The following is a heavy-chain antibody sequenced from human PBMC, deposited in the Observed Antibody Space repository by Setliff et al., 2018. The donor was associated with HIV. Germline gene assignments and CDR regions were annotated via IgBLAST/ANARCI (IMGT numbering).Heavy chain of an antibody. J-gene: IGHJ5*02. CDR1: GGSISDNKYY. Sequence: PSETLSLTCSVSGGSISDNKYYWSWIRQPPGKGLEWTGSIYHTGKTYYNSALKNRLTISVETSKNQFSLELSSVTAADTAVYYCASRVYYYDESRILRGDGFVPWGQGTLVTVS. D-gene: IGHD3-22*01. CDR2: IYHTGKT. V-gene: IGHV4-39*01. CDR3: ASRVYYYDESRILRGDGFVP.